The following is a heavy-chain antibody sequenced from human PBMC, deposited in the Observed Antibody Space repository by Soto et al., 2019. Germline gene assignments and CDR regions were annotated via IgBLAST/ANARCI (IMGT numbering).Heavy chain of an antibody. V-gene: IGHV4-34*01. Sequence: SETLSLTCAVYGGSFSGYYWSWIRQPPGKGLEWIGEINHSGSTNYNPSLKSRVTISVGTSKNQFSLKLSSVTAADTAVYYCARVGDDYGGNRYFDYWGQGTLVTVSS. J-gene: IGHJ4*02. D-gene: IGHD4-17*01. CDR1: GGSFSGYY. CDR3: ARVGDDYGGNRYFDY. CDR2: INHSGST.